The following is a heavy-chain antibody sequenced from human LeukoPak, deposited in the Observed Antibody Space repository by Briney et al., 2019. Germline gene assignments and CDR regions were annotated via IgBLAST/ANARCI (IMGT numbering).Heavy chain of an antibody. CDR2: INPNRGDT. D-gene: IGHD2-2*01. J-gene: IGHJ4*02. CDR3: ARDVVVPAAMNFEY. CDR1: VYTFTGYY. Sequence: ASVKVSCKASVYTFTGYYIHWVRQAPGQGLEWMGWINPNRGDTNYAQTFQGRVTMTRDTSISTAFLELSSLTSDDTAVYYCARDVVVPAAMNFEYWGQGTLVSVSS. V-gene: IGHV1-2*02.